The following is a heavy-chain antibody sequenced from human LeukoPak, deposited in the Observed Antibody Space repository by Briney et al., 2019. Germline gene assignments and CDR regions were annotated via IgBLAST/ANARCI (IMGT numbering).Heavy chain of an antibody. Sequence: ASVKVSCKASGGTFSSYAISWVRQAPGQGLEWMGRIIPILGIANYAQKFQGRVTITADKSTSTAYMELSSLRSEDTAVYYCARDPRCSGGSCYFLPPVDDYWGQGTLVTVS. CDR3: ARDPRCSGGSCYFLPPVDDY. V-gene: IGHV1-69*04. CDR1: GGTFSSYA. CDR2: IIPILGIA. J-gene: IGHJ4*02. D-gene: IGHD2-15*01.